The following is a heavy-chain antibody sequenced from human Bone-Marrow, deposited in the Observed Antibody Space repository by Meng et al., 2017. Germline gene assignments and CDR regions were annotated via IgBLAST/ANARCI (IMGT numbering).Heavy chain of an antibody. J-gene: IGHJ4*02. CDR3: ARDEGISAAGKVFGDY. D-gene: IGHD6-25*01. CDR2: INPKSGDT. CDR1: GYNFPDYY. V-gene: IGHV1-2*06. Sequence: ASVKVSCKPSGYNFPDYYIHWVRRAPGQGLEWMGRINPKSGDTHYAQKSQARVTMTGDTSISTAYMELSGLRSDDTAMYYCARDEGISAAGKVFGDYWGQGTLVT.